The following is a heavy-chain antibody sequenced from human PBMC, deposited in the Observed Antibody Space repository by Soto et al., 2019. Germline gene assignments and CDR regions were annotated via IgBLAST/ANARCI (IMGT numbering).Heavy chain of an antibody. J-gene: IGHJ6*02. CDR1: GFTFSSYG. D-gene: IGHD6-19*01. CDR2: ISYDGSNK. Sequence: GGSLRLSCAASGFTFSSYGMHWVRQAPGKGLEWVAVISYDGSNKYYADSVKGRFTISRYNSKNKLYLQMNSLRAEDTAVYYCAKDLGSVKAVAGPDPYYYYGMDVWGQGTTVTVSS. V-gene: IGHV3-30*18. CDR3: AKDLGSVKAVAGPDPYYYYGMDV.